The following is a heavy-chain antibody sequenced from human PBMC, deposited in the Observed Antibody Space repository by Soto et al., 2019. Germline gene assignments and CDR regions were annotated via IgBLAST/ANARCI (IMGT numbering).Heavy chain of an antibody. CDR3: AVRNDYDFRSGRFYPSGGMDV. CDR2: IYYSGST. D-gene: IGHD3-3*01. Sequence: SETLSLTCTVSGGSISSSSYYWGWIRQPPGKGLEWIGSIYYSGSTYYNPSLKSRVTISVDTSKNQFSLKLSSVTAADTAVYYCAVRNDYDFRSGRFYPSGGMDVWGQGTTVTVSS. CDR1: GGSISSSSYY. J-gene: IGHJ6*02. V-gene: IGHV4-39*01.